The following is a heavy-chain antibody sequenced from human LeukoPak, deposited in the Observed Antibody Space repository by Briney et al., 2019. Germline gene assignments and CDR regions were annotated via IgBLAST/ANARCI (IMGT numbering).Heavy chain of an antibody. D-gene: IGHD6-19*01. J-gene: IGHJ5*02. CDR3: ARVVIPVAGTSGWFDP. CDR2: ISAYNGNT. V-gene: IGHV1-18*01. CDR1: GYTFTSYG. Sequence: ASVTVSCKASGYTFTSYGISWVRQAPGQGLEWMGWISAYNGNTNYAQKVQGRVTMTRDTSISTAYMELSRLRSDDTAVYYCARVVIPVAGTSGWFDPWGQGTLVTVSS.